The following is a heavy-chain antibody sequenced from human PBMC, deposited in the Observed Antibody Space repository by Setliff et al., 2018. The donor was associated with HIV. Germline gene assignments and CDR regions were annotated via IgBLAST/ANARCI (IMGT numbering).Heavy chain of an antibody. CDR3: ARVPYFSFWSGYFDIYGMDV. Sequence: GGSLRLSCAASGFTFSSYAMHWVRQAPGKGLEWVAVISYDGSNKYYADSVKGRLTISRDNSKNTLYLQMNSLRAEDTAVYCCARVPYFSFWSGYFDIYGMDVWGQGTAVTVSS. CDR1: GFTFSSYA. V-gene: IGHV3-30*04. D-gene: IGHD3-3*01. CDR2: ISYDGSNK. J-gene: IGHJ6*02.